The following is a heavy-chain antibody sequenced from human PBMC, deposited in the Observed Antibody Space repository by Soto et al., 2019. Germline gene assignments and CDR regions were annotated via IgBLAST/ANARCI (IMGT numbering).Heavy chain of an antibody. CDR3: ARSSHYYDSPQGLDP. D-gene: IGHD3-22*01. J-gene: IGHJ5*02. CDR2: ISPKXXGX. CDR1: GYTFSDYY. Sequence: ASVKVSCKAGGYTFSDYYIQLVRQAPGQGIEYMGWISPKXXGXAXXXKXXXRVTVTRDTSISTAYMELRRLRSDDTAVYYCARSSHYYDSPQGLDPWGQGTLVTVSS. V-gene: IGHV1-2*02.